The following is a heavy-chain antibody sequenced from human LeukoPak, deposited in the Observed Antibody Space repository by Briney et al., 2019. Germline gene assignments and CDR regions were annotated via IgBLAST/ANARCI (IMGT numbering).Heavy chain of an antibody. CDR3: ARLMAYGMDV. CDR2: IWYDGSNK. CDR1: GFTFSSNG. J-gene: IGHJ6*02. Sequence: GRSLRLSCAASGFTFSSNGMHWVRQSPGKGMEWVAVIWYDGSNKYYADSVKGRFTISRDNYKNTLYLQMNGLRAEDTALYYCARLMAYGMDVWGQGTTVTVSS. D-gene: IGHD5-24*01. V-gene: IGHV3-33*01.